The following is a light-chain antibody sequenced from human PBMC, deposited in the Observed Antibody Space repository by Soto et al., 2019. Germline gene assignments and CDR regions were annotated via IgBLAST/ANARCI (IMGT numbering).Light chain of an antibody. CDR1: QNISSN. Sequence: EIVMTQSPATLSVSPGERATLSCRASQNISSNLAWYQQKPGQAPRVLIDGASTRATGIPARFSGSGSGTAFPLTISSLQSEDFAVYYCQQYNNWLWTFGQGTKVEIK. CDR3: QQYNNWLWT. CDR2: GAS. J-gene: IGKJ1*01. V-gene: IGKV3-15*01.